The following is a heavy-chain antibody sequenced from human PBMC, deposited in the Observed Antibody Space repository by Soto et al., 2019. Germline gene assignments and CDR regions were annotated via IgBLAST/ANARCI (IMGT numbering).Heavy chain of an antibody. J-gene: IGHJ4*02. V-gene: IGHV1-69*01. CDR1: GGTFSSYA. Sequence: HVQLVKSVAELKKPGSSVKVSCNASGGTFSSYAIRWVRQAPGQGLEWRGGIIPIFGTANYAQKFQGRVTSTADESTSTAYMELSSLRSEDTAVYYCAIVSWLLYWGQGTLGTVSS. D-gene: IGHD5-18*01. CDR3: AIVSWLLY. CDR2: IIPIFGTA.